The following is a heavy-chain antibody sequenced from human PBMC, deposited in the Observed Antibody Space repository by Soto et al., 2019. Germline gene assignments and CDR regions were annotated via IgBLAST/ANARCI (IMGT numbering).Heavy chain of an antibody. V-gene: IGHV4-34*01. J-gene: IGHJ4*02. Sequence: QVQLQQWGAGLLKPSETLSLTCAVYGGSFSGYYWSWIRQHPGKGLEWIGEINHSGSTNYHPSLKSRVTISVDTSKNQVSLKLSSVTAADTAVYYCARGAAARPNTYYFDYWGQGTLVTVSS. CDR1: GGSFSGYY. CDR2: INHSGST. D-gene: IGHD6-6*01. CDR3: ARGAAARPNTYYFDY.